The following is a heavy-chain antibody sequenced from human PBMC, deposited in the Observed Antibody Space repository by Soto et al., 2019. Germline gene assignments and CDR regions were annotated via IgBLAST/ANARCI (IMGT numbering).Heavy chain of an antibody. Sequence: EGSLRLSCQGSGFNFDNDGMRWVRQAPGKGLERVAVITYDGSFQYYADSVKGRFTISRDNSKNTLFLHLNTLKPEDTAVYHCAKDRVGGTFYTPLGFWGQGTL. J-gene: IGHJ4*02. CDR1: GFNFDNDG. V-gene: IGHV3-30*18. D-gene: IGHD1-7*01. CDR2: ITYDGSFQ. CDR3: AKDRVGGTFYTPLGF.